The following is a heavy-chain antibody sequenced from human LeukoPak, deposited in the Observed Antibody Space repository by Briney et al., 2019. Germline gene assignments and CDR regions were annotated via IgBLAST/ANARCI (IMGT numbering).Heavy chain of an antibody. D-gene: IGHD2/OR15-2a*01. CDR3: ARFSQYYDSPTHYLDY. V-gene: IGHV4-59*08. CDR1: GGSISSYY. J-gene: IGHJ4*02. Sequence: SETLSLTCTVSGGSISSYYWSWIRQPPGKGLEWIGYIYYSGSTNYNPSLKSRVTISVDTSKNQFSLRLTSVTAADTAVYYCARFSQYYDSPTHYLDYWGQGILVTVSS. CDR2: IYYSGST.